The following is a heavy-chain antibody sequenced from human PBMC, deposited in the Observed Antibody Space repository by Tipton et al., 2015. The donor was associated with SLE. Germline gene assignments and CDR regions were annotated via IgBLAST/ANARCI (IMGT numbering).Heavy chain of an antibody. D-gene: IGHD3-10*01. CDR3: ARSGFGDWAYYYGMDV. V-gene: IGHV4-59*08. CDR2: IYYSGST. CDR1: GGSISSYY. Sequence: TLSLTCTVSGGSISSYYWSWIRQPPGKGLEWIGYIYYSGSTNYNPSLKSRVTISVDTSKNLFSLKLSSVTAADTAVYYCARSGFGDWAYYYGMDVWGQGTTVTVSS. J-gene: IGHJ6*02.